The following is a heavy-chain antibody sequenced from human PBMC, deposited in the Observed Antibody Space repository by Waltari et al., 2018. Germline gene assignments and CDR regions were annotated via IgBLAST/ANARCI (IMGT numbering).Heavy chain of an antibody. J-gene: IGHJ4*02. Sequence: GAEVKKPGESLKISCKGSGYSFTSYWIGWVRQMPGKGLEWMGISYPGDSDTRYSPSFQAQVTISADKSISTAYLQWSSLKASDTAMYYCARRVRSYSSSSHYFDYWGQGTLVTVSS. V-gene: IGHV5-51*03. CDR2: SYPGDSDT. D-gene: IGHD6-6*01. CDR3: ARRVRSYSSSSHYFDY. CDR1: GYSFTSYW.